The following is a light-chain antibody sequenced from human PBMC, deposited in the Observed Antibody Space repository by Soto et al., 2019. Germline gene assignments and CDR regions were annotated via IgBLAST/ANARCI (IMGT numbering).Light chain of an antibody. CDR2: GAS. V-gene: IGKV3-20*01. CDR3: QQYDTSPGT. Sequence: ERVLTQAPGTLSLSPGERATLSCRASQSVRSRYLAWYQQIPGRAPRLLIYGASNRATGIPDRFSGSGSGTDFTLTVSRLEPADFAVYFCQQYDTSPGTFGQGTKVDIK. J-gene: IGKJ1*01. CDR1: QSVRSRY.